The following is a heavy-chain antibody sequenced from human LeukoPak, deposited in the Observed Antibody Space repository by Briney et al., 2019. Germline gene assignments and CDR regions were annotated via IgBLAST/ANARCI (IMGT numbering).Heavy chain of an antibody. CDR2: IYSGGST. Sequence: GGSLRLSCAAPGFTVSSNYMSWVRQATGKGLEWVSVIYSGGSTYYADSVKGRFTISRDNSKNTLYLQMNSLRAEDTAVYYCARVLAAAGTFGGYYFDYWGQGTLVTVSS. CDR1: GFTVSSNY. V-gene: IGHV3-53*01. CDR3: ARVLAAAGTFGGYYFDY. J-gene: IGHJ4*02. D-gene: IGHD6-13*01.